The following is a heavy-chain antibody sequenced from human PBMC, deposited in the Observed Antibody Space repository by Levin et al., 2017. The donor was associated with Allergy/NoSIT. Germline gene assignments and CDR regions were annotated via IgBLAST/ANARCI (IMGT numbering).Heavy chain of an antibody. J-gene: IGHJ4*02. Sequence: SETLSLTCNVSAGSISSSPYYWGWIRQPPGKGLEWIGIIYDSVSTYYNPSLNSRVSISVDTCKNQFSLKLTSLTAADTAVYYCATGPVGFDSWGQGILVTVSS. V-gene: IGHV4-39*01. CDR2: IYDSVST. CDR1: AGSISSSPYY. CDR3: ATGPVGFDS.